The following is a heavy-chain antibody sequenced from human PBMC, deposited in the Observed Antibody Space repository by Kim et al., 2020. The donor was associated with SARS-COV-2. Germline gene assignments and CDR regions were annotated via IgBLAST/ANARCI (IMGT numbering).Heavy chain of an antibody. V-gene: IGHV3-30*07. D-gene: IGHD3-10*01. J-gene: IGHJ5*02. Sequence: DSVKGRFTISRDNSKNTLYLQMNSLRAEDTAVYYCARDRGRGVSHWFDPWGQGTLVTVSS. CDR3: ARDRGRGVSHWFDP.